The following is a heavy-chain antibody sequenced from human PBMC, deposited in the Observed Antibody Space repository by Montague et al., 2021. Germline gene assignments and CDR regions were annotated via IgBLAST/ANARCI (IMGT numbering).Heavy chain of an antibody. Sequence: SLRLSCPASGITFDYYWVSWVRQAPGKGLEWVANINEDGSEKNYVDSVWGRFSISRDNTKNSLYLQMNSLRVEDTAVYYCARDRAAAGSWGHGTLVIVSS. J-gene: IGHJ5*01. CDR2: INEDGSEK. CDR3: ARDRAAAGS. D-gene: IGHD6-13*01. CDR1: GITFDYYW. V-gene: IGHV3-7*01.